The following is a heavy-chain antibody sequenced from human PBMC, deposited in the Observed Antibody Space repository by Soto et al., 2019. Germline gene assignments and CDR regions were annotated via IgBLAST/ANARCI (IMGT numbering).Heavy chain of an antibody. Sequence: EVQLLESGGDLVRPGGSLRLSCVASGFTFSTYTMSWVRQAPGKGLEWVARISGSGNSKYYRDSLRGRFTISRDNSKNTLFLLLNSPRADDTAVYYCATTLYSNSVPPEGYWGQGTLVTVSS. CDR2: ISGSGNSK. V-gene: IGHV3-23*01. J-gene: IGHJ4*02. CDR1: GFTFSTYT. CDR3: ATTLYSNSVPPEGY. D-gene: IGHD4-4*01.